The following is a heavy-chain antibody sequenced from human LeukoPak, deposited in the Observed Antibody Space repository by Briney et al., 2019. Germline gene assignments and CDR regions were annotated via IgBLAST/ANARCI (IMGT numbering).Heavy chain of an antibody. D-gene: IGHD2-2*01. J-gene: IGHJ4*02. V-gene: IGHV3-21*01. Sequence: GGSLRLSCAASGFTFNCCSMSWVRQAPGKGLEWVSSISTSSTYIYYADSVKGRFTISRDNAKNSLYLQMNSLRAEDTAVYYCARYRTSCNDYWGQGTLVTVSS. CDR1: GFTFNCCS. CDR2: ISTSSTYI. CDR3: ARYRTSCNDY.